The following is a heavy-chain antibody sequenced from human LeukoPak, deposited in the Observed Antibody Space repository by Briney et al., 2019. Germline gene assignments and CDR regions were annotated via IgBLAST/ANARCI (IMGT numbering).Heavy chain of an antibody. CDR2: IYYSGST. V-gene: IGHV4-59*01. Sequence: SETLSLTCTVSGGSISSYYWSWIRQPPGKGLEWIGYIYYSGSTNYNPSLKSRVTISVDTSKNQFSLKLSSVTAADTAVYYCARGQRGEMATIEYYFDYWGQGTLVTVSS. CDR1: GGSISSYY. D-gene: IGHD5-24*01. CDR3: ARGQRGEMATIEYYFDY. J-gene: IGHJ4*02.